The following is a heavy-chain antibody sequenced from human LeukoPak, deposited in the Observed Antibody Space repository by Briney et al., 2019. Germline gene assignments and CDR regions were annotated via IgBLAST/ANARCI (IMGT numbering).Heavy chain of an antibody. CDR1: GFTFSSYA. CDR2: ILNDGSQE. J-gene: IGHJ3*02. D-gene: IGHD3-16*01. V-gene: IGHV3-33*01. CDR3: ARDDALGDNALDI. Sequence: PGGSLRLSCAASGFTFSSYAMHWVRQAPGKGLGWVAVILNDGSQEKYADSVKGRFTISRDNSKNTLFLQMNSLRAEDTAVYYCARDDALGDNALDIWGQGTIVTVSS.